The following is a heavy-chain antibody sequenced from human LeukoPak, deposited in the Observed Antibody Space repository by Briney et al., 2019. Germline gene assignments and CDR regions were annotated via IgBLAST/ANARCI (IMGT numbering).Heavy chain of an antibody. D-gene: IGHD3-22*01. J-gene: IGHJ4*02. CDR2: ITTSGDNK. V-gene: IGHV3-23*01. Sequence: SGGSLRLSCATSGFTFNNCGMTWVRQAPGKGLEWVSTITTSGDNKYYADSVKGRFTISRDNSKNTVILQMSSLRAEDSALYYCAKGSTSGYYLALDFWGQGILVTVSS. CDR3: AKGSTSGYYLALDF. CDR1: GFTFNNCG.